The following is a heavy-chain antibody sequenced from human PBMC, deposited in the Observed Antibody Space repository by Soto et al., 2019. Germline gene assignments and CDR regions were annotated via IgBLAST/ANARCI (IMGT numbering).Heavy chain of an antibody. CDR3: AKSEYNWNVGPFDY. CDR2: INAGNGKT. D-gene: IGHD1-1*01. CDR1: GYTFTGYA. J-gene: IGHJ4*02. V-gene: IGHV1-3*01. Sequence: EASVKVSCKASGYTFTGYAMHWVRQAPGQRLEWLGWINAGNGKTKYSQKFQGRVTITRDTSASTGYMELSSLRAEDTAVYYCAKSEYNWNVGPFDYWGQGTLVTVSS.